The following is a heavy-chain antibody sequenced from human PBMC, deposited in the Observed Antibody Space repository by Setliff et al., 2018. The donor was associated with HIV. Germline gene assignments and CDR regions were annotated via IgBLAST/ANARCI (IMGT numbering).Heavy chain of an antibody. CDR2: ISGYNGNA. V-gene: IGHV1-18*01. CDR3: ARVGDSSGYTFDY. CDR1: GGTFSSYA. D-gene: IGHD3-22*01. J-gene: IGHJ4*02. Sequence: ASVKVSCKASGGTFSSYAISWVRQAPGQGLEWMGWISGYNGNANYAQKLLGRVVMTTDTSTTTAYMELRSLRSDDTAVYYCARVGDSSGYTFDYWGQGTLVTVSS.